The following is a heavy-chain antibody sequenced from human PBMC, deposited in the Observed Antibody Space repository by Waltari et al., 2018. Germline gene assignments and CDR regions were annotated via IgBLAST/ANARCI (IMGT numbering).Heavy chain of an antibody. V-gene: IGHV1-18*01. CDR1: AYRFPSNG. J-gene: IGHJ6*02. D-gene: IGHD1-26*01. CDR2: ISGHNGDT. CDR3: AGSTSPLGYHYYGMDV. Sequence: QVQLVQSGAEVTKPGASVKVSCKPSAYRFPSNGVTWVRQAPGQGLEWMGWISGHNGDTKYAQKLQGRVTMTTDTSTSTAYMELRSLTSDDAAVYFCAGSTSPLGYHYYGMDVWGQGTTVTVSS.